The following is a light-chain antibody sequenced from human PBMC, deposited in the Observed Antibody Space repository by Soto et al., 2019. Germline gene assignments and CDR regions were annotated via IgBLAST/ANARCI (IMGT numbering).Light chain of an antibody. CDR3: QHYNSPWR. Sequence: DIQTTQSPSTLSASAGDTVTITCRASQNITTWLAWYLQKPGKAPKLLIYKASTLETGAPSRFSGSGSGTEFTLTIRSLQPDEFATYYCQHYNSPWRFGQGTKVDIK. V-gene: IGKV1-5*03. CDR1: QNITTW. J-gene: IGKJ1*01. CDR2: KAS.